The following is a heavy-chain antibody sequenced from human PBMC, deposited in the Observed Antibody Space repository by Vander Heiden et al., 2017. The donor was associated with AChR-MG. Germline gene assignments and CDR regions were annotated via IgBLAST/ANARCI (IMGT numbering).Heavy chain of an antibody. CDR1: GYTFTSYD. Sequence: HVQLVQSGAEVKKTGASVQVSCKASGYTFTSYDINGVRKANGKGLEWMRWMNPNSGNTGYAQKFQGVVTMTRNTSISTAYMELSSLRSEDTAVYYCAVQHPDYDFWSGYSYWGQGTLVTVSS. CDR2: MNPNSGNT. V-gene: IGHV1-8*01. CDR3: AVQHPDYDFWSGYSY. D-gene: IGHD3-3*01. J-gene: IGHJ4*02.